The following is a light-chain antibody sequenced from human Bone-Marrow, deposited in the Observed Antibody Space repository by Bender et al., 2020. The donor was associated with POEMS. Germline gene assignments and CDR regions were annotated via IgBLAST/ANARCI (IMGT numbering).Light chain of an antibody. V-gene: IGLV1-44*01. CDR1: SSNIGNNA. Sequence: QSVLTQPPSASGTPGQRVTISCSGSSSNIGNNAVNWYQQLPGTAPKLLIYSSHRRPSEVPDRFSGSRSGTSASLAISGLQAEDEADYYCAGWEDSRNGWVFGGGTKLTVL. CDR2: SSH. J-gene: IGLJ3*02. CDR3: AGWEDSRNGWV.